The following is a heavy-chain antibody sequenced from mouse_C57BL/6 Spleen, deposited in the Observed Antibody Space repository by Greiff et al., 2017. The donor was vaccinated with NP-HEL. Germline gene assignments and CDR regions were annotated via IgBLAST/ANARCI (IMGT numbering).Heavy chain of an antibody. Sequence: QVHVKQPGAELVRPGSSVKLSCKASGYTFTSYWMHWVKQRPIQGLEWIGNIDPSDSETHYNQKFKDKATLTVDKSSSTAYMQLSSLTSEDSAVYYCARGITTVVATRYFDYWGQGTTLTVSS. CDR2: IDPSDSET. J-gene: IGHJ2*01. CDR3: ARGITTVVATRYFDY. V-gene: IGHV1-52*01. D-gene: IGHD1-1*01. CDR1: GYTFTSYW.